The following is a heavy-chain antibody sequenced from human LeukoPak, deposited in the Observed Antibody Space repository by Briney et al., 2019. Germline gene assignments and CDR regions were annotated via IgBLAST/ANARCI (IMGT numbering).Heavy chain of an antibody. CDR1: GYTFTGYY. CDR2: INPNSGGT. D-gene: IGHD2-15*01. CDR3: ARVLGYCSGGSCYSYFDY. Sequence: ASVKVSCKASGYTFTGYYMHWVRQAPGQGLEWMGWINPNSGGTNYAQKFQGRVTMTRDTSISTAYMELSRLRSDDTAVCYCARVLGYCSGGSCYSYFDYWGQGTLVTVSS. J-gene: IGHJ4*02. V-gene: IGHV1-2*02.